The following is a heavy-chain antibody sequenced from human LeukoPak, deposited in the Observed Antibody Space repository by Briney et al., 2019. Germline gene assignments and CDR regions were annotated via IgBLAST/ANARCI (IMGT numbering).Heavy chain of an antibody. CDR1: GGTFSSYA. V-gene: IGHV1-69*01. CDR2: IIPIFGTA. CDR3: AAYTAVAGTLLDYYYYYGMDV. D-gene: IGHD6-19*01. J-gene: IGHJ6*02. Sequence: GSSVKVSCKASGGTFSSYAISWVRQAPGQGLEWMGGIIPIFGTANYAQKFQGRVTITVDESTSTAYMELSSLRSEDTAVYYCAAYTAVAGTLLDYYYYYGMDVWGQGTTVTVSS.